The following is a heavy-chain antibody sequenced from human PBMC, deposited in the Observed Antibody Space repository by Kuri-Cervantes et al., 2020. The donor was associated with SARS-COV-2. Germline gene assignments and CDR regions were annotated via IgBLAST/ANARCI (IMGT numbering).Heavy chain of an antibody. V-gene: IGHV3-23*01. D-gene: IGHD4-17*01. CDR3: AKDPNGDYVGALDF. CDR1: GFTFSRYA. CDR2: IRGGGYTT. Sequence: GGSLRLSCAPSGFTFSRYAMIWVRQAPGKGLEWISAIRGGGYTTYYADSVKGRFTISRDNFKNTLYLQMNNLRAEDTAVYYCAKDPNGDYVGALDFWGQGTLVTVSS. J-gene: IGHJ3*01.